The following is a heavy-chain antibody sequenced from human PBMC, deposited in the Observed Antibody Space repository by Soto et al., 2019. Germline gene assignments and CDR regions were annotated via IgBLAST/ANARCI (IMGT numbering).Heavy chain of an antibody. D-gene: IGHD2-21*02. CDR1: GGSISSGDYY. CDR2: IYYSGST. Sequence: QVQLQESGPGLVKPSQTLSLTCTVSGGSISSGDYYWSWIRQPPGKGLEWIGYIYYSGSTYYNPSLKSRVTISVDTSKNQFSLKLSSVTAADTAVYYCARVVRGVTAISNRAYYYFDYWGQGTLVTVSS. CDR3: ARVVRGVTAISNRAYYYFDY. J-gene: IGHJ4*02. V-gene: IGHV4-30-4*01.